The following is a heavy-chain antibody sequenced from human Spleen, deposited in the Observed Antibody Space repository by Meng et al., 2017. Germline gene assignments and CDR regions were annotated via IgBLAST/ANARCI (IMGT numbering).Heavy chain of an antibody. J-gene: IGHJ4*02. CDR3: ARRYYDILTGFWYYFDF. CDR2: IYPGDSDT. CDR1: GYSFTSYW. D-gene: IGHD3-9*01. Sequence: KVSCKGSGYSFTSYWIGWVRQMPGKGLEWMGIIYPGDSDTRYSPSFQGQVTISADKSISTAYLQWSSLKASDTAMYYCARRYYDILTGFWYYFDFWGQGTLVTVSS. V-gene: IGHV5-51*01.